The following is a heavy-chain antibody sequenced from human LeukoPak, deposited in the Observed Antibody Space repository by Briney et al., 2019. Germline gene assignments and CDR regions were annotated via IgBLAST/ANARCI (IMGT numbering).Heavy chain of an antibody. Sequence: GASVKVSCKASGGTFSNYAISWVRQAPGQGLEWMGGIVPVVGTTKYAQRFQGRVTTTTDESTSTAYMEVSSLTSEDTAVYYCARVAGGFWSGYFDYWGQGTLVTVSS. J-gene: IGHJ4*02. V-gene: IGHV1-69*05. CDR3: ARVAGGFWSGYFDY. CDR1: GGTFSNYA. D-gene: IGHD3-3*01. CDR2: IVPVVGTT.